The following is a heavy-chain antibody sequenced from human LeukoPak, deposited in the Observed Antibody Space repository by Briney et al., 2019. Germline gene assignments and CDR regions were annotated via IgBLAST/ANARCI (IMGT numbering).Heavy chain of an antibody. CDR2: IVVGSGNT. CDR3: AADHGRFLDPYYFDY. J-gene: IGHJ4*02. D-gene: IGHD3-3*01. CDR1: GFTFTNSA. Sequence: ASVKVSCKASGFTFTNSAMQWVRQARGQRLEWIGWIVVGSGNTNYAQKFQERVTITRDMSTSTAYMELSSLRSEDTAVYYCAADHGRFLDPYYFDYWGQGTLVTVSS. V-gene: IGHV1-58*02.